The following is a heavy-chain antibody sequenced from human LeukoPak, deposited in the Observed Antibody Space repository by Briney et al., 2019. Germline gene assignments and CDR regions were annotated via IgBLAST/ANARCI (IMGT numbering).Heavy chain of an antibody. J-gene: IGHJ4*02. V-gene: IGHV4-39*07. CDR1: GGSISSSSYY. CDR2: IYYSGST. CDR3: ARDAAAAGLYYLDY. D-gene: IGHD6-13*01. Sequence: PSETLSLTCTVSGGSISSSSYYWGWVRQPPGKGLEWIGSIYYSGSTYYNPSLKSRVTISVDTSKNQFSLKLSSVTAADTAVYYCARDAAAAGLYYLDYWGQGTLVTVSS.